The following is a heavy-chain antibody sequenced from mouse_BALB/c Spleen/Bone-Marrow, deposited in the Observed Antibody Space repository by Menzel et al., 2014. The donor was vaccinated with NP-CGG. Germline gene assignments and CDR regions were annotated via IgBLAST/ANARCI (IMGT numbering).Heavy chain of an antibody. V-gene: IGHV2-4-1*01. CDR1: GFSLTSYD. CDR3: ARKDYRYDYFDY. Sequence: VMLVESGPGLVQPSQSLSITCTVSGFSLTSYDVHWVRQSPGKGLEWLGGIWSGGGTDYDAAFISRLNITKGNSKSQVFFKMNSLQADDTAIYFCARKDYRYDYFDYWGQGTTLTVSS. J-gene: IGHJ2*01. CDR2: IWSGGGT. D-gene: IGHD2-14*01.